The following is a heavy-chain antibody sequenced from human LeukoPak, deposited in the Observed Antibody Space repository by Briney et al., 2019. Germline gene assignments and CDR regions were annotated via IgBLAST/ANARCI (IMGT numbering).Heavy chain of an antibody. CDR3: ARAPYDILTGYFLFDS. CDR2: IYHRGST. V-gene: IGHV4-30-2*01. D-gene: IGHD3-9*01. CDR1: GSAVSSDDHF. J-gene: IGHJ4*02. Sequence: SQSLSLTCAVSGSAVSSDDHFWSWIRQPPGRGLEWIGYIYHRGSTAYNPSLRSRVTVSLDKSRNQFSLNLYSVTAADTAVYYCARAPYDILTGYFLFDSWGQGTLITVSS.